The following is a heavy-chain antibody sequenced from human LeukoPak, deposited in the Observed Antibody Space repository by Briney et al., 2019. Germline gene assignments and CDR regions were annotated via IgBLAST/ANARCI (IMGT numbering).Heavy chain of an antibody. CDR3: ATSPDIEASGTLYYLDF. V-gene: IGHV3-23*01. Sequence: GGSLRLSCAASGLTFRNYGMSWVRQTPGKGLEWVSSISGAGDYTYYAVSVQGRFTISRDNSKNTLYLQMDSLRAQDAAIYYCATSPDIEASGTLYYLDFWGQGTLVSVSS. CDR1: GLTFRNYG. J-gene: IGHJ4*02. CDR2: ISGAGDYT. D-gene: IGHD1-14*01.